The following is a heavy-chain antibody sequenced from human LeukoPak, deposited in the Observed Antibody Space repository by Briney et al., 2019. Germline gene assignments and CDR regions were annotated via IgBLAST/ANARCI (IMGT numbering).Heavy chain of an antibody. Sequence: SETLSLTCTVSGDSISSGSYYWNWSRQPAGKGLEWIGRFYISWGTNYNPSLKSRVTISVDTSKNQFSLKLTSVTAADTAVYYCASLGGFAIWGQGTVVTVSS. CDR2: FYISWGT. J-gene: IGHJ3*02. CDR1: GDSISSGSYY. CDR3: ASLGGFAI. V-gene: IGHV4-61*02.